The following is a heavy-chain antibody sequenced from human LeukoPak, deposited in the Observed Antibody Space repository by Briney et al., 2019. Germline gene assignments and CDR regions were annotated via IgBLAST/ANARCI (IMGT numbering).Heavy chain of an antibody. Sequence: SETLPLTCTVSGGSISSSSYYWSWIRQPPGKGLEWIGEINHSGSTNYNPSLKSRVTISVDTSKNQFSLKLSSVTAADTAVYYCGRQVWDSSAPFDYWGQGSLVTVSS. CDR3: GRQVWDSSAPFDY. V-gene: IGHV4-39*01. CDR1: GGSISSSSYY. D-gene: IGHD3-22*01. CDR2: INHSGST. J-gene: IGHJ4*02.